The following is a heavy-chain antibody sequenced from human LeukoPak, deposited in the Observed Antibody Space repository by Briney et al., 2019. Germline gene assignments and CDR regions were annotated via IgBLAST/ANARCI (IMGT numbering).Heavy chain of an antibody. Sequence: SETLSLTCTVSGGSISSGSYYRSWIRQPAGKGLEWIGRIYTSGSTNYNPSLKSRVTISVDTSKNQFSLKLSSVTAADTAVYYCARDLGYCSSTSCYGFYYYYYMDVWGKGTTVTVSS. V-gene: IGHV4-61*02. J-gene: IGHJ6*03. CDR1: GGSISSGSYY. CDR2: IYTSGST. CDR3: ARDLGYCSSTSCYGFYYYYYMDV. D-gene: IGHD2-2*01.